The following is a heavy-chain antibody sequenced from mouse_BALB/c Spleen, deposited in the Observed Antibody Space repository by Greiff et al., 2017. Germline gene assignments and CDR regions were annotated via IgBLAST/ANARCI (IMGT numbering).Heavy chain of an antibody. J-gene: IGHJ2*01. D-gene: IGHD2-3*01. CDR3: ARSGYDGYYSAFDY. CDR2: INPYNDGT. V-gene: IGHV1-14*01. Sequence: EVQLQESGPELVKPGASVKMSCKASGYTFTSYVMHWVKQKPGQGLEWIGYINPYNDGTKYNEKFKGKATLTSDKSSSTAYMELSSLTSEDSAVYYCARSGYDGYYSAFDYWGQGTTLTVSS. CDR1: GYTFTSYV.